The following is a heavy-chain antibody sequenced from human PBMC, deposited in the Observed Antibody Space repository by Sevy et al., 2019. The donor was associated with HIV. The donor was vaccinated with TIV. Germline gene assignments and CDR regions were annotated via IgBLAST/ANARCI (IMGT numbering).Heavy chain of an antibody. CDR2: INWRGGST. V-gene: IGHV3-43D*03. CDR1: GFTFDDYA. D-gene: IGHD6-6*01. J-gene: IGHJ6*02. CDR3: TKDLGSSSWNYHGMDV. Sequence: GGSLRLSCAASGFTFDDYAMHWVRQAPGKGLEWVSLINWRGGSTYYADSVKARFTISRDNSKNSLYLQMNSLRAEDTALYYCTKDLGSSSWNYHGMDVWGQGTTVTVSS.